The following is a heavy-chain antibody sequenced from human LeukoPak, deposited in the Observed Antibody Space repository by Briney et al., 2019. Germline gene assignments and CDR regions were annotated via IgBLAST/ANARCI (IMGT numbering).Heavy chain of an antibody. D-gene: IGHD5-24*01. CDR3: AKDRLGMATIFDY. J-gene: IGHJ4*02. Sequence: GGSLRLSCAASGFTFSSYGMHWVRQAPGKGLEWVAVISYDESNKWYADSVKGRFTTSRDNSQNTLSLQMNSLRAEDTALYYCAKDRLGMATIFDYWGQGTLVTVSS. V-gene: IGHV3-30*18. CDR2: ISYDESNK. CDR1: GFTFSSYG.